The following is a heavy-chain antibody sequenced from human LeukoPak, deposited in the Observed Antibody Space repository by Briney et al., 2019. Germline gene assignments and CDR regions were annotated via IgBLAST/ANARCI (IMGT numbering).Heavy chain of an antibody. CDR3: ARAVADIGGWSETYYYYMDV. CDR2: LKQDGSEK. Sequence: GGSLRLSCAASGFSISLYWMTWVRQAPGKGLEWVANLKQDGSEKYYVDSVKGRFTISRDNAKNSLYLQMNSLRAEDTAVYYCARAVADIGGWSETYYYYMDVWGKGTTVTVSS. V-gene: IGHV3-7*01. D-gene: IGHD6-19*01. CDR1: GFSISLYW. J-gene: IGHJ6*03.